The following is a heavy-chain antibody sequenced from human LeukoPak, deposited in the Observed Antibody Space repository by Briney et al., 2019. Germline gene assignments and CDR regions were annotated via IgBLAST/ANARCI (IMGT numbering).Heavy chain of an antibody. D-gene: IGHD5-18*01. V-gene: IGHV3-23*01. CDR2: IIGSGGST. J-gene: IGHJ3*02. CDR1: GFTFSSYA. CDR3: AKCPTRIQLDAFDI. Sequence: PGGSLRLSCAASGFTFSSYAMSWVRQAPGKGLEWVSAIIGSGGSTYYADSVKGRFTISRDNSKNTLYLKMNNLRAEDTAVYYCAKCPTRIQLDAFDIWGQGTMVTVSS.